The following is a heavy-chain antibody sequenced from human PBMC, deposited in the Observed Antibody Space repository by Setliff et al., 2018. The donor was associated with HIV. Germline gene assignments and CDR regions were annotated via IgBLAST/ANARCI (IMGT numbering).Heavy chain of an antibody. Sequence: SETLSLTCAVYGGSFPAYYWNWVRQPPGKGLEWIGEINYSGDNTYNPSIKSRVTISVDTSKNQFSLNLSSVTAADTAVYYCARTRYYYDSGSYYFQYYYYMDVWGKGTTVTSP. CDR2: INYSGDN. V-gene: IGHV4-34*01. D-gene: IGHD3-22*01. CDR1: GGSFPAYY. J-gene: IGHJ6*03. CDR3: ARTRYYYDSGSYYFQYYYYMDV.